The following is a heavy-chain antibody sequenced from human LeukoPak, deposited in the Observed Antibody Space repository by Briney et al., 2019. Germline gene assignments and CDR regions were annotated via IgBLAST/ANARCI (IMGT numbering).Heavy chain of an antibody. V-gene: IGHV3-7*03. CDR3: AKDRYAWAACDI. Sequence: PGGSLRLSCAASGFTFSNHWMSWVRQAPGKGLEWVANIKQDGSEKYYVDSVKGRFTISRDNAKKSLYLQMNSLRAEDTAVYYCAKDRYAWAACDIWGQGTMVTVPS. CDR1: GFTFSNHW. CDR2: IKQDGSEK. D-gene: IGHD2-8*01. J-gene: IGHJ3*02.